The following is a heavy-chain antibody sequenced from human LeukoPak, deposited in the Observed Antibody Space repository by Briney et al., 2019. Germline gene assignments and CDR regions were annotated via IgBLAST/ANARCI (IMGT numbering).Heavy chain of an antibody. J-gene: IGHJ4*02. CDR3: ASSYCSGGSCGYYFDY. Sequence: PGGSLRLSCAASGFTFSSYSMNWVRQAPGKGLEWVLSISSSSSYIYYADSVKGRFTISRDNAKNSLYLQMNSLRAEDTAVYYCASSYCSGGSCGYYFDYWGQGTLVTVSS. V-gene: IGHV3-21*01. CDR2: ISSSSSYI. CDR1: GFTFSSYS. D-gene: IGHD2-15*01.